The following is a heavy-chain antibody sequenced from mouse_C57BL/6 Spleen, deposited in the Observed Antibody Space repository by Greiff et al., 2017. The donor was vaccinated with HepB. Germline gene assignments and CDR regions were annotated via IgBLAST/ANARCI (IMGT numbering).Heavy chain of an antibody. CDR1: GYAFSSSW. D-gene: IGHD1-1*01. J-gene: IGHJ1*03. CDR2: IYPGDGDT. CDR3: ARTVLRTDWYFDV. Sequence: VQLQQSGPELVKPGASVKISCKASGYAFSSSWMNWVKQRPGKGLEWIGRIYPGDGDTNYNGKFKGKATLTADKSSSTAYMQLSSLTSEDSAVYFCARTVLRTDWYFDVWGTGTTVTVSS. V-gene: IGHV1-82*01.